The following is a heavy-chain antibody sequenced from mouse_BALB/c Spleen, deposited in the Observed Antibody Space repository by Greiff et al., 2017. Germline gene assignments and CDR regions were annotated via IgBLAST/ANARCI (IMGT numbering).Heavy chain of an antibody. CDR2: ISSGGST. CDR3: ARGDYYGSSYHWYFDV. J-gene: IGHJ1*01. Sequence: EVHLVESGGGLVKPGGSLKLSCAASGFTFSSYAMSWVRQTPEKRLEWVASISSGGSTYYPDSVKGRFTISRDNARNILYLQMSSLRSEDTAMYYCARGDYYGSSYHWYFDVWGAGTTVTVSS. CDR1: GFTFSSYA. D-gene: IGHD1-1*01. V-gene: IGHV5-6-5*01.